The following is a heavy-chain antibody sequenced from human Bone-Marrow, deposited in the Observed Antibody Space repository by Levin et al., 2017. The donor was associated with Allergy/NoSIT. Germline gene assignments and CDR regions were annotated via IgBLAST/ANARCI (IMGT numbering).Heavy chain of an antibody. CDR1: GFTFSVAW. V-gene: IGHV3-15*01. D-gene: IGHD6-19*01. Sequence: GGSLRLSCAASGFTFSVAWMTWVRHTPGKGLEWVGTIKSKTNGGASDYAAPVEGRFTVSRDDSTNMVYMPMNSLKTEDTGVYYCVRGHLGGGAVAEGYWGQGALVTVSS. CDR3: VRGHLGGGAVAEGY. CDR2: IKSKTNGGAS. J-gene: IGHJ4*02.